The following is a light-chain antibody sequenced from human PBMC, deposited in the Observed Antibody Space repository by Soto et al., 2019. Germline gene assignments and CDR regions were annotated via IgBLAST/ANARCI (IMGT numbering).Light chain of an antibody. J-gene: IGKJ4*01. CDR3: QQLSRYPLT. CDR1: QSISSW. V-gene: IGKV1-5*01. CDR2: SAS. Sequence: DIQMTQSPSTLSASVGDRVTITCRASQSISSWLAWYQQKPGKAPDLLIYSASTLQSGVPSRFSGSGSETEFSLTIRALQPEDFATYYCQQLSRYPLTFGRGTKVAIK.